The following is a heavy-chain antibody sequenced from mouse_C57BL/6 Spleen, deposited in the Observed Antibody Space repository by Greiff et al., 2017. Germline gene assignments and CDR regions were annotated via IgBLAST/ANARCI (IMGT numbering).Heavy chain of an antibody. V-gene: IGHV1-54*01. CDR2: INPGSGGT. D-gene: IGHD2-3*01. Sequence: QVQLQQSGAELVRPGASVKVSCKASGYTFTNYLIEWVKQRPGQGLEWIGDINPGSGGTNYNEKFKGKATLTADKSSSTAYMQLSSLTSEDSAVYFCARSNVTTGCWFAYWGQGTLLTVSA. CDR3: ARSNVTTGCWFAY. CDR1: GYTFTNYL. J-gene: IGHJ3*01.